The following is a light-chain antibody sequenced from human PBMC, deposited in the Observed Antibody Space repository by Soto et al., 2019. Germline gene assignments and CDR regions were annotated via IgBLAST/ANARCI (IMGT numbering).Light chain of an antibody. CDR2: DAS. CDR1: QNIDNF. Sequence: EIVLRQSPATPSMSPGERATLSCRASQNIDNFLVWYQQKPGQAPRLLIYDASKRATGIPARFSGSGSGTDFTLTISSLEPEDFALYYCHQRQSWPRTFGQGTKVDIK. J-gene: IGKJ1*01. CDR3: HQRQSWPRT. V-gene: IGKV3-11*01.